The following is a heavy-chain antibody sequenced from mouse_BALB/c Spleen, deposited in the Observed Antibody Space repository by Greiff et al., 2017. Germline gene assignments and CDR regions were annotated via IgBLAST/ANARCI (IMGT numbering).Heavy chain of an antibody. J-gene: IGHJ3*01. D-gene: IGHD1-1*01. CDR1: GYTFSSYW. CDR3: ARENYYGSSSVAY. V-gene: IGHV1-9*01. CDR2: ILPGSGST. Sequence: VKLQQSGAELMKPGASVKISCKATGYTFSSYWIEWVKQRPGHGLEWIGEILPGSGSTNYNEKFKGKATFTADTSSNTAYMQLSSLTSEDSAVYYCARENYYGSSSVAYWGQGTLVTVSA.